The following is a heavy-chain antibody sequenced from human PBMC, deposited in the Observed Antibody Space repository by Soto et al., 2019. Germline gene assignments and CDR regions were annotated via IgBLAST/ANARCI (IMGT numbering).Heavy chain of an antibody. CDR1: GFTFSSYW. D-gene: IGHD2-15*01. Sequence: GGSLRLSCAASGFTFSSYWMSWVRQAPGKGLEWVANIKQDGSEKYYVDSVKGRFTISRDNAKNSLYLQMNSLRAEDTAVYYCARPADYYYYYGMDVWGQGTTVTVS. J-gene: IGHJ6*02. CDR3: ARPADYYYYYGMDV. V-gene: IGHV3-7*01. CDR2: IKQDGSEK.